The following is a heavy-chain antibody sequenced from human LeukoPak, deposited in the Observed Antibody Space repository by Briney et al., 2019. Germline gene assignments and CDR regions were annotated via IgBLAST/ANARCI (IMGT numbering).Heavy chain of an antibody. CDR3: AREVTAIPYYFDY. Sequence: GGSLRLSCAASGFTFSTYAMHWVRQAPGKGLEWVAVIPYDGSNKYYADSVKGRFTISRENSKNRLYLQMNSLRSEDTAVYYCAREVTAIPYYFDYWGQGTLVTVSS. J-gene: IGHJ4*02. D-gene: IGHD2-21*02. V-gene: IGHV3-30*04. CDR2: IPYDGSNK. CDR1: GFTFSTYA.